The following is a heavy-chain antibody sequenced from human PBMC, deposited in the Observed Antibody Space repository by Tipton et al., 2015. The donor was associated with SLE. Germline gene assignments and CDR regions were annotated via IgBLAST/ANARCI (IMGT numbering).Heavy chain of an antibody. CDR2: IYYRSKWNT. CDR1: GDSVSSKSAT. J-gene: IGHJ5*02. D-gene: IGHD2-21*01. V-gene: IGHV6-1*01. Sequence: PGLVKPSQTLSLTCAISGDSVSSKSATWNWIRQSTSRGLEWLGRIYYRSKWNTDYAVSVKYRISVNPHTSKNQFSLQLNSVTPEDTAVYYCARIPFQSLATDPDPWGQGTLVTVSS. CDR3: ARIPFQSLATDPDP.